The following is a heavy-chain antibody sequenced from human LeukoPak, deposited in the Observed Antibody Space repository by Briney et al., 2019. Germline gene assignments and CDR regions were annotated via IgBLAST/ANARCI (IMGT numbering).Heavy chain of an antibody. Sequence: ASVKVSCKASGYTFTSYGISWVRQAPGQGLEWMGGIIPIFGTANYAQKFQGRVTITADESTSTAYMELSSLRSEDTAVYYCARVGGSYTEAPNYYYYYGMDVWGQGTTVTVSS. V-gene: IGHV1-69*13. D-gene: IGHD1-26*01. CDR1: GYTFTSYG. CDR3: ARVGGSYTEAPNYYYYYGMDV. CDR2: IIPIFGTA. J-gene: IGHJ6*02.